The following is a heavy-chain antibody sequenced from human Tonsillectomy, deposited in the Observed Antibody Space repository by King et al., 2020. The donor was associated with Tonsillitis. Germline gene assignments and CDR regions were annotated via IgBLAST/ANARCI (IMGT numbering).Heavy chain of an antibody. D-gene: IGHD6-13*01. J-gene: IGHJ4*02. V-gene: IGHV3-15*01. CDR1: GFTFSNAW. CDR2: IKSKTDGGTT. CDR3: TTGVAAAAVSIDY. Sequence: VQLVESGGDLVKPGGSLRLSCAASGFTFSNAWMSWVRQAPGKGLEWVGRIKSKTDGGTTDYAAPVKGRFTISRDDSKNTLYLQMNSLKTEDTAVYYCTTGVAAAAVSIDYWGQGTLVTVSS.